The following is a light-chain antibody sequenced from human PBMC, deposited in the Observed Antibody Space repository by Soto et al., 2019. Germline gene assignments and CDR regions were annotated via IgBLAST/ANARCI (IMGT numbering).Light chain of an antibody. V-gene: IGKV1D-13*01. CDR2: DAS. Sequence: AIQLTQSPSSLSASVGDRVTITCRASQGISSALAWYQQKPGKAPKLLIYDASSLESGVPSRFSGSGSGTDFTLTISSLQPEDFSTYYCQQFNNYLFTFGPGTKVDIK. CDR3: QQFNNYLFT. CDR1: QGISSA. J-gene: IGKJ3*01.